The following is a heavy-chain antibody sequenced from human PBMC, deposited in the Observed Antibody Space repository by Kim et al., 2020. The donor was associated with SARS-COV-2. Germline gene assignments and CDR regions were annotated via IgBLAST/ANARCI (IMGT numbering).Heavy chain of an antibody. CDR3: ARWGINIIGGMDV. Sequence: GGSLRLSCAASGFPFTKYGMHWVRQAPGKGLEWVAVIWYDGNEKYYEESVEGRFTISRDQSKNTLYLQMNALRVEDTAVYYCARWGINIIGGMDVWGQGTTVTVSS. D-gene: IGHD3-10*01. J-gene: IGHJ6*02. CDR2: IWYDGNEK. CDR1: GFPFTKYG. V-gene: IGHV3-33*01.